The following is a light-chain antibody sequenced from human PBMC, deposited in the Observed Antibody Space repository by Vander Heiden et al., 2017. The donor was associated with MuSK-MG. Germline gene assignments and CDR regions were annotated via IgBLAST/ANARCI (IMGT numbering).Light chain of an antibody. Sequence: DTVMTQSPDSLAVSLGERATINCKSSQSVLYSSNNKNYLAWYQQKPGQPPKLLMYWASTREHGVPDRFSGSGSGTDLTLTISSLQAEDVAVDYWQQDYGTHHFGGGTKVEIK. CDR2: WAS. CDR1: QSVLYSSNNKNY. J-gene: IGKJ4*01. CDR3: QQDYGTHH. V-gene: IGKV4-1*01.